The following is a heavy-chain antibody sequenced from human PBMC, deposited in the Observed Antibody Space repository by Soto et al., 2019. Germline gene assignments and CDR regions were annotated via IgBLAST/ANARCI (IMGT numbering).Heavy chain of an antibody. CDR1: GFTVSTKY. Sequence: EVQWVESGGGVVQPGGSLRLSCAASGFTVSTKYMSWVRQAPGKGLEWVSVIYSGGSTFYADSVGGRFTISRDKSKNTVNLKMSSLRSEDTAVYYCARDPWAAAYWGQGTLVTVS. CDR3: ARDPWAAAY. D-gene: IGHD3-16*01. CDR2: IYSGGST. J-gene: IGHJ4*02. V-gene: IGHV3-66*01.